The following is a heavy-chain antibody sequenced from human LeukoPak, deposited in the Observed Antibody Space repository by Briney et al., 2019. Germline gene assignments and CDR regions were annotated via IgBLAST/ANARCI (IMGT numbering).Heavy chain of an antibody. CDR3: ARHPPRTTALDAAGTDY. D-gene: IGHD1-1*01. CDR2: IYYSGSA. J-gene: IGHJ4*02. Sequence: PSETLSLTCTVSGGSMSSYYWSWIRQPPGKGLEWIGYIYYSGSANYNPSLESRVTISVDTSKNQFSLRLNSVTAADTAVYYCARHPPRTTALDAAGTDYWGQGTLVTVSS. V-gene: IGHV4-59*08. CDR1: GGSMSSYY.